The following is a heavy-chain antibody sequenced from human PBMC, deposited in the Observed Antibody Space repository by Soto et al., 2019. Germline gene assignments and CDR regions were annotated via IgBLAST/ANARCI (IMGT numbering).Heavy chain of an antibody. D-gene: IGHD2-8*01. CDR1: GDRVSSNSAA. CDR3: ARDCTNGVCYPSYHYGMDV. Sequence: SQTLSLTCAISGDRVSSNSAAWNWISQSPSRSLEWLGRTYYKSKWYNDYAVSVKSRITINPDTSKNQFSLQLNSLTPEDTAVYYCARDCTNGVCYPSYHYGMDVWGQGTTVTVSS. J-gene: IGHJ6*02. V-gene: IGHV6-1*01. CDR2: TYYKSKWYN.